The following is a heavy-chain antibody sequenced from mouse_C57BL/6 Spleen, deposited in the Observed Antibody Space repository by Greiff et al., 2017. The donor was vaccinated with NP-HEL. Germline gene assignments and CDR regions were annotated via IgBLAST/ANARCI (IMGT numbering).Heavy chain of an antibody. CDR2: INPGSGGT. V-gene: IGHV1-54*01. Sequence: QVQLKESGAELVRPGTSVKVSCKASGYAFTNYLIEWVKQRPGQGLEWIGVINPGSGGTNYTEKFKGKATLTADKSSSPAYMQLSSLTSEDSAVYCCARAPYAIDYWGQGTSVTVSS. CDR3: ARAPYAIDY. J-gene: IGHJ4*01. CDR1: GYAFTNYL.